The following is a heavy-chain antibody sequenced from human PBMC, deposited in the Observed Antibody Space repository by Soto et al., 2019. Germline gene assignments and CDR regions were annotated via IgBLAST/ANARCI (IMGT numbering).Heavy chain of an antibody. CDR2: TRNSGGA. CDR1: SGSIFSSNW. CDR3: ASHLTMTGTRGFDH. J-gene: IGHJ4*02. Sequence: QVQLQESGPGLVKPPGTLSLTCAVSSGSIFSSNWWSWVRQPPGKGLEWIGETRNSGGANYNPSLKSRVTISVDKSTNQFFLNLNSVTAADTAVYYCASHLTMTGTRGFDHWGLGTLVTVSS. V-gene: IGHV4-4*03. D-gene: IGHD3-9*01.